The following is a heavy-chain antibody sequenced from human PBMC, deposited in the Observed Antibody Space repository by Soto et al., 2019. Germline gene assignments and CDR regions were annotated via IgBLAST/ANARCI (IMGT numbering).Heavy chain of an antibody. D-gene: IGHD5-12*01. Sequence: HVQLQQWGAGLLKPSETLSLTCAVYGGSFSGYYWSWIRQPPGKGLEWIGEINHSGSTNYNPSLKSRGTISVDTSKNQFSLKLSSVTAADTAVYYCARWGYSGYDDAFDIWGQGTMVTVSS. J-gene: IGHJ3*02. V-gene: IGHV4-34*01. CDR3: ARWGYSGYDDAFDI. CDR2: INHSGST. CDR1: GGSFSGYY.